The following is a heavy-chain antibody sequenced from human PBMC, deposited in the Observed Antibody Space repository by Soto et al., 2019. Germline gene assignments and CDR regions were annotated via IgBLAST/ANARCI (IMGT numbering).Heavy chain of an antibody. Sequence: QPGGSLRLSCAASGFTVKNYQMNWVRQAPGKGLEWVSVIYSGGVTYYPDSVKGRFTTIRDTSKNTVYLQMNSLRADDTAMYYCARDPSTTGYYGLDVWGQGTTVTVSS. CDR1: GFTVKNYQ. CDR3: ARDPSTTGYYGLDV. V-gene: IGHV3-53*01. J-gene: IGHJ6*02. CDR2: IYSGGVT.